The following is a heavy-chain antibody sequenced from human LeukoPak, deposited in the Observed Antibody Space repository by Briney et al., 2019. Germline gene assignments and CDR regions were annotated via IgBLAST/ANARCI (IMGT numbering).Heavy chain of an antibody. J-gene: IGHJ5*02. CDR3: ARGDRRTVRVLRYFDWSLKRGRRNWFDP. Sequence: ASVKVSCKASGYTFTSYDINWVRQATGQGLEWMGWMNPNSGNTGYAQKFQGRVTMTRNTSISTAYMELSSLRSEDTAVYYCARGDRRTVRVLRYFDWSLKRGRRNWFDPWGQGTLVSVSS. CDR2: MNPNSGNT. V-gene: IGHV1-8*01. CDR1: GYTFTSYD. D-gene: IGHD3-9*01.